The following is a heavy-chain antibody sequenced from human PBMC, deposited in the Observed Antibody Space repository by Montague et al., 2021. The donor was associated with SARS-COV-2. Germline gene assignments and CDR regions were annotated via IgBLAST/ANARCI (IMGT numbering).Heavy chain of an antibody. CDR3: ARGSGCSGGSCYSEWDPYYYYGMDV. J-gene: IGHJ6*02. CDR1: GGSVSSGSYY. CDR2: INHSGST. D-gene: IGHD2-15*01. Sequence: SETLSLTCTVSGGSVSSGSYYWSWIRQPPGKGLEWIGEINHSGSTNYNPSLKSRVTISVDTSKNQFSLKLSSVTAADTAVYYCARGSGCSGGSCYSEWDPYYYYGMDVWGQGTTVTVSS. V-gene: IGHV4-39*07.